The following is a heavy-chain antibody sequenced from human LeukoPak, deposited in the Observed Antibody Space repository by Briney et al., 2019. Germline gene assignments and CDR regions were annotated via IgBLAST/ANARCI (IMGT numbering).Heavy chain of an antibody. Sequence: ASVKVSCKVSGYTLTELSMHWVRQAPGKGLEWMGGFDPEDGETIYAQKFQGRVTMTEDTSTDTAYMELSSLRSEDTAVYYCARGPERGNYHAFDIWGQGTMVTVSS. CDR3: ARGPERGNYHAFDI. CDR2: FDPEDGET. V-gene: IGHV1-24*01. J-gene: IGHJ3*02. CDR1: GYTLTELS. D-gene: IGHD1-7*01.